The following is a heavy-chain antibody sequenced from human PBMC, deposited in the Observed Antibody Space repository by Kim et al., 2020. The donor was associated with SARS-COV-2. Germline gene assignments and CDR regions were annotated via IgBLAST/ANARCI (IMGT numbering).Heavy chain of an antibody. CDR2: IYHSGST. J-gene: IGHJ4*02. CDR3: ARTKTSGYSYGNLYYFDY. CDR1: GGSISSSNW. Sequence: SETLSLTCAVSGGSISSSNWWSWVRQPPGKGLEWIGEIYHSGSTNYTPSLKSRVTISVDNSKNQFSLKLSSVTAADTAVYYCARTKTSGYSYGNLYYFDYWGQGTLVTVSS. V-gene: IGHV4-4*02. D-gene: IGHD5-18*01.